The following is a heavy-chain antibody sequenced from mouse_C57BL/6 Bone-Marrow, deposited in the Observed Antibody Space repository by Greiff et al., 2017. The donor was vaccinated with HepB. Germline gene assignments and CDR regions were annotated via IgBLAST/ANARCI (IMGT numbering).Heavy chain of an antibody. CDR2: IYPGNSDT. CDR1: GYTFTSYW. D-gene: IGHD1-1*01. J-gene: IGHJ1*03. CDR3: TRPYYYDWYFDD. Sequence: VQLQQSGTVLARPGASVKMSCKTSGYTFTSYWMHWVKQRPGQGLEWIGAIYPGNSDTSYNQKFKGKAKLTAGTSASTAYMELSSLTNEDSAVYYCTRPYYYDWYFDDWGTGTTVTVSS. V-gene: IGHV1-5*01.